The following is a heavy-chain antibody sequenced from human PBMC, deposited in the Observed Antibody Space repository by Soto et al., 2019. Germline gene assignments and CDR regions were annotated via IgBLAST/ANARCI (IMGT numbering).Heavy chain of an antibody. CDR2: INPSGGST. J-gene: IGHJ6*03. CDR3: ARDSAPFGVVIIPTYYMYF. D-gene: IGHD3-3*01. CDR1: GYTFTSYY. Sequence: ASVKVSCKASGYTFTSYYMHWVRQAPGQGLEWMGIINPSGGSTSYAQKFQGRVTMTRDTSTSTVYMELSSLRSEDTAVYYCARDSAPFGVVIIPTYYMYFWGKGTTVTVSS. V-gene: IGHV1-46*03.